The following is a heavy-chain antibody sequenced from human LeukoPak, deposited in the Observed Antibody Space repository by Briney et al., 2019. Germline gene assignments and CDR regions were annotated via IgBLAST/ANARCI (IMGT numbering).Heavy chain of an antibody. CDR3: ARDYGMDV. Sequence: SETLSLTCAVYGGSFSGYYWSWIRQPPGKGLEWIGEINHSGSTNYNPSLKSRVTILVDTSKNQFSLKLSSVTAADAAAYYCARDYGMDVWGQGTTVTVSS. CDR2: INHSGST. CDR1: GGSFSGYY. V-gene: IGHV4-34*01. J-gene: IGHJ6*02.